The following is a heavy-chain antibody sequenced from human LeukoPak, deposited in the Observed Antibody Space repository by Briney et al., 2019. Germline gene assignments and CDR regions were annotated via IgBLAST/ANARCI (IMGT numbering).Heavy chain of an antibody. D-gene: IGHD3-16*01. J-gene: IGHJ4*02. V-gene: IGHV3-23*01. Sequence: GGSLRLSCAASGFTFRSYGMSWVRQAPGKGLEGVSSLSGSGGSTYYADSVKGRFTISRDNSKNTLFLHMNSLRAEDTAVYYCAKALGGYDFGYWGQGTLVTVSS. CDR1: GFTFRSYG. CDR2: LSGSGGST. CDR3: AKALGGYDFGY.